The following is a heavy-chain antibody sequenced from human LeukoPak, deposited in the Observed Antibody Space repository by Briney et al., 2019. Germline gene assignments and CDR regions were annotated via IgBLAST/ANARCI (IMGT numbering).Heavy chain of an antibody. CDR1: GGSISSGGYY. D-gene: IGHD1-14*01. V-gene: IGHV4-31*03. CDR3: AYNRNFALDN. Sequence: PSETLSLTCTVSGGSISSGGYYWSWIRQHPGKGLEWIGYIYYSGSTYYNPSLKSRVTISVDTSKNQFSLKLTSVTAADTAVCYCAYNRNFALDNWGQGTLVTVSS. J-gene: IGHJ4*02. CDR2: IYYSGST.